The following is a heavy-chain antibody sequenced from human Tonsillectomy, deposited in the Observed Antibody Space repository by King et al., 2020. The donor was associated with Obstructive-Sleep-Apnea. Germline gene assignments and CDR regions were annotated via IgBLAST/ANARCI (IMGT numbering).Heavy chain of an antibody. CDR3: ARAGEGVAGSGRFDY. Sequence: QLQESGPGLVKPSENLSLTCTVSGGSIRSYYWSWIRQVPGKGLEWIGYIFYTGSTKYNPSLQGRLSMSMDTSENQFSLRLSSVTAADTALYYCARAGEGVAGSGRFDYWGQGTQVTVSS. CDR1: GGSIRSYY. J-gene: IGHJ4*02. V-gene: IGHV4-59*01. CDR2: IFYTGST. D-gene: IGHD6-19*01.